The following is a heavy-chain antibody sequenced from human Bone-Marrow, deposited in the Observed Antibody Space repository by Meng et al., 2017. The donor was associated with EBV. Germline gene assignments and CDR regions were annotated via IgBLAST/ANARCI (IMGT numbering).Heavy chain of an antibody. D-gene: IGHD3-10*01. CDR1: GGTFRSDA. CDR3: ASESGRGFTPDY. Sequence: QVQLVQFGAEVKKPGSSVKVSCKTSGGTFRSDAVSWVRQAPGQGLEWMGGLIPMSDAPHYAQKFQDRVRITADESTSTHYMDLSGLRSEDTAVYYCASESGRGFTPDYWGQGTLVTVSS. J-gene: IGHJ4*02. V-gene: IGHV1-69*01. CDR2: LIPMSDAP.